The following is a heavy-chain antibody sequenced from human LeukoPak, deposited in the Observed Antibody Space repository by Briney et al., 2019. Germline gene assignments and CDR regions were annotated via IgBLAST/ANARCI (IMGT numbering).Heavy chain of an antibody. V-gene: IGHV4-34*01. CDR3: ARGGGILDY. Sequence: PSETLSLTCAVCGGSFSGYYWSWIRQPPGKGLEWIGEINHSGSTNYNPSLKSRVTISVDTSKNQFSLKLSSVTAADTAVYYCARGGGILDYWGQGTLVTVSS. D-gene: IGHD3-16*02. J-gene: IGHJ4*02. CDR2: INHSGST. CDR1: GGSFSGYY.